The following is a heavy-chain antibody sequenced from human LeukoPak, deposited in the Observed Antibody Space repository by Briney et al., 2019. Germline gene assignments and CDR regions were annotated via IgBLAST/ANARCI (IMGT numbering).Heavy chain of an antibody. V-gene: IGHV4-4*02. Sequence: PSGTLSLTCAVSGGSISSSNWWSWVRQPPGKGLEWIGEINHSGSTNYNPSLKSRVTKSVDTSKNQFSLKLSSVTAADTAVYYCARHPRVYSGSLCYFDYWGQGTLVTVSS. J-gene: IGHJ4*02. CDR3: ARHPRVYSGSLCYFDY. D-gene: IGHD1-26*01. CDR1: GGSISSSNW. CDR2: INHSGST.